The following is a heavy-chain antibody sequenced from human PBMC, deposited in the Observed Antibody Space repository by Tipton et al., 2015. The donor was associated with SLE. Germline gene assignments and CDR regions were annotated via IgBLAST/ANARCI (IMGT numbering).Heavy chain of an antibody. J-gene: IGHJ4*02. V-gene: IGHV4-34*01. CDR1: GGSFSGYY. D-gene: IGHD2-2*01. Sequence: GLVKPSETLSLTCAVYGGSFSGYYWSWIRQPPGKGLEWIGEINHSGSTNYNPSLKSRVTISVDTSKNQFSLKLSPVTAADTAVYYCARGLREVPAANFDYWGQGTLVTVSS. CDR3: ARGLREVPAANFDY. CDR2: INHSGST.